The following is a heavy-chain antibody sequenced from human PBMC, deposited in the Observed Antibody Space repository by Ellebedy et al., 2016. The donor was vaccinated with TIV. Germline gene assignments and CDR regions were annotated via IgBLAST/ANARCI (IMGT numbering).Heavy chain of an antibody. D-gene: IGHD3-10*01. CDR2: IYYSGST. V-gene: IGHV4-59*08. CDR1: GGSISSYY. Sequence: MPSETLSLTCTVSGGSISSYYWSWIRQPPGKGLEWIGYIYYSGSTNYNPSLKGRVTISVDTSKNQFSLKLSSVTAADTAVYYCARQTYGSGSYYPDYWGQGTLVTVSS. CDR3: ARQTYGSGSYYPDY. J-gene: IGHJ4*02.